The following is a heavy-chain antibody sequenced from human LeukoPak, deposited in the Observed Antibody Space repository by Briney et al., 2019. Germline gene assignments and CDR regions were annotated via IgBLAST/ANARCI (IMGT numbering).Heavy chain of an antibody. Sequence: SVKVSCKASGGTFSSYAISWVRQAPGQGLEWMGRIIPIFGIANYAQKFQGRVTITADKSTSTAYMELSSLRSEDTAVYYCAREVYGSGSYSGMVVWGQGTTVTVSS. J-gene: IGHJ6*02. CDR1: GGTFSSYA. CDR2: IIPIFGIA. CDR3: AREVYGSGSYSGMVV. V-gene: IGHV1-69*04. D-gene: IGHD3-10*01.